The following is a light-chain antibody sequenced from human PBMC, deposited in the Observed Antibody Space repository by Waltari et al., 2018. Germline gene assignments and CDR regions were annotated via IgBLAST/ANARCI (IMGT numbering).Light chain of an antibody. V-gene: IGKV1-5*03. CDR2: KAS. Sequence: DIQMTQSPSTLSASVGDRVTITCRASQSISDLLAWYQQKPGKAPKLLIYKASSLEGGVPSMFSVSGSGTEFTLTISSLQPDDFATYYCQQSYSYWTFGQGTKVEIK. CDR3: QQSYSYWT. CDR1: QSISDL. J-gene: IGKJ1*01.